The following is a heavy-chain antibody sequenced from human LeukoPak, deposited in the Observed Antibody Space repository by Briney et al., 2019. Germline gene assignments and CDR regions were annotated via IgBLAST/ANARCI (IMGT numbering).Heavy chain of an antibody. D-gene: IGHD4-17*01. CDR1: GFTFSTYW. Sequence: GGSLRLSCAASGFTFSTYWMSWVRQAPGKGLEWVSAISGSGGSTYYADSVKGRFTISRDNSKNTLYLQMNSLRAEDTAVYYCAKAVTHYFDYWGQGTLVTVSS. CDR3: AKAVTHYFDY. CDR2: ISGSGGST. V-gene: IGHV3-23*01. J-gene: IGHJ4*02.